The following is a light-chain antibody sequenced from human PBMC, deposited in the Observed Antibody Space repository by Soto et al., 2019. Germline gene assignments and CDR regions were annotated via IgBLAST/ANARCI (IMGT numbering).Light chain of an antibody. J-gene: IGLJ1*01. CDR1: SSDVGGYNY. Sequence: QSALTQPASVSGSPGQSNTISCTGSSSDVGGYNYVSWYQQHPGKAPKLMIYDVSNRPSGVSNRFSGSKSGNTASLTITGLQAEDEANYYCSSYTRSSTLYVFRTGTKLTVL. CDR2: DVS. V-gene: IGLV2-14*01. CDR3: SSYTRSSTLYV.